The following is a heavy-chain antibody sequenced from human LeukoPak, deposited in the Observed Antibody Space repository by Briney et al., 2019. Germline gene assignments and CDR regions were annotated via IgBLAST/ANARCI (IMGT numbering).Heavy chain of an antibody. Sequence: GGSLRLSCAASGFTFSSYAMSWVRQAPGKGLEWVSAISAGGGTTYYADSVKGRFTISRDNSKNTLYLQMNSLRAEDTAVYYCAKYSSSWSQYNWFDPWGQGTLVTVSS. CDR1: GFTFSSYA. D-gene: IGHD6-13*01. CDR3: AKYSSSWSQYNWFDP. V-gene: IGHV3-23*01. J-gene: IGHJ5*02. CDR2: ISAGGGTT.